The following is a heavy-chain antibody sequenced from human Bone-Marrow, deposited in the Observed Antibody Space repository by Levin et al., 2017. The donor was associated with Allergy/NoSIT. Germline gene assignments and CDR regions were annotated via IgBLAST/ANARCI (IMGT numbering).Heavy chain of an antibody. J-gene: IGHJ3*02. D-gene: IGHD3-22*01. CDR1: GFTFSTFA. CDR3: ARGEADETSGYYYATTPFDI. CDR2: ISYDGSNR. V-gene: IGHV3-30-3*01. Sequence: GGSLRLSCAASGFTFSTFAMHWVRQAPGKGLEWVAVISYDGSNRQYAVSVKGRFTISRDISRNTLFLQMKSLRAEDTAVYYCARGEADETSGYYYATTPFDIWGQGTMVTVSS.